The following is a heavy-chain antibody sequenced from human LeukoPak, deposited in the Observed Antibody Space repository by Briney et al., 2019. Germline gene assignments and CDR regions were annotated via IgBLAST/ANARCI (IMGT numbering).Heavy chain of an antibody. CDR2: IRYDGSNK. Sequence: GGSLRLSCAASGFTFSSYGMHWVRQAPGKGLGWVAFIRYDGSNKYYADSVKGRFTISRDNSKNTLYLQMNSLRAEDTAVYYCAKDTHYYDSSGYKLDYWGQGTLVTVSS. D-gene: IGHD3-22*01. CDR1: GFTFSSYG. J-gene: IGHJ4*02. V-gene: IGHV3-30*02. CDR3: AKDTHYYDSSGYKLDY.